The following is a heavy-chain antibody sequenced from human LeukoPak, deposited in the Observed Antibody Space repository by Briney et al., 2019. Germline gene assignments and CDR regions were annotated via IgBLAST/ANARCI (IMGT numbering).Heavy chain of an antibody. V-gene: IGHV3-23*01. J-gene: IGHJ4*02. CDR2: ISNSGRNT. Sequence: PGGSLTLSCAASGFTFSSYTMSWVRQAPGKGLEWVSTISNSGRNTFYTDSVKGRFTISRDSSKNTLYLQMNSLRAGDTAVYSCARARGYCAADCSRYAFDYWGQGTLVTVSS. CDR3: ARARGYCAADCSRYAFDY. CDR1: GFTFSSYT. D-gene: IGHD2-21*02.